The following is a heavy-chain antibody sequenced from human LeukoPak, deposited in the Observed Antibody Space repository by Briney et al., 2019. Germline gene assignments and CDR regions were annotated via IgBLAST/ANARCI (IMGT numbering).Heavy chain of an antibody. CDR1: GGSISSYY. V-gene: IGHV4-59*01. J-gene: IGHJ4*02. CDR3: ARTYYDILTGYYQYYFDY. D-gene: IGHD3-9*01. Sequence: PSETLSLTCTVSGGSISSYYWSWIRQPPGKGLEWIGYIYYSGSTNYNPSLTSRVTISVDTSKNQFSLKLSSVTAADAAVYYCARTYYDILTGYYQYYFDYWGEGTLVTVSS. CDR2: IYYSGST.